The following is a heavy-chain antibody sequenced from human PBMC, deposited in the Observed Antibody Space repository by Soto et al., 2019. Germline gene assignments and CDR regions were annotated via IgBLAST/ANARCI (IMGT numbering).Heavy chain of an antibody. D-gene: IGHD3-10*01. Sequence: QVQLVQSGAEVKKPGSSVKVSCKASGGTFSSYAISWVRQAPGQGLEWMGGIIPIFGTANYAQKFQGRVTNAKPESKEMGSGGGGRLSTREPGVQKGGGGGGGETMRLVSPFVCRGR. CDR3: GGGGGGETMRLVSPFVC. J-gene: IGHJ2*01. CDR1: GGTFSSYA. CDR2: IIPIFGTA. V-gene: IGHV1-69*01.